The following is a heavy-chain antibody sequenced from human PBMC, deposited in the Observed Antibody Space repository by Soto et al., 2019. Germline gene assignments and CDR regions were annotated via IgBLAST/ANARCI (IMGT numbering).Heavy chain of an antibody. D-gene: IGHD3-16*01. V-gene: IGHV3-30*04. Sequence: QVQLVESGGGVVQPGRSLRLSCAASGFTFSDYSMYWVRQAPGKGLEWVAVISNDGKNEYYADSVKGRCTISRDNSKNTAVLQIASLRVEDRALFCCVSQVGGYSGGEGTLVTVSS. CDR2: ISNDGKNE. CDR3: VSQVGGYS. CDR1: GFTFSDYS. J-gene: IGHJ5*01.